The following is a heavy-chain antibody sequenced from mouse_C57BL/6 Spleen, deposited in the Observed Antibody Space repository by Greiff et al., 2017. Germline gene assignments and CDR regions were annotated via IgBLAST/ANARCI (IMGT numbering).Heavy chain of an antibody. J-gene: IGHJ3*01. CDR3: ARFDYDGGFAY. CDR2: INPGSGGT. Sequence: VQLVESGAELVRPGTSVKVSCKASGYAFTNYLIEWVKQRPGQGLEWIGVINPGSGGTNYNEKFKGKATLTADKSSSTAYMQLSSLTSEDSAVYFCARFDYDGGFAYWGQGTLVTVSA. CDR1: GYAFTNYL. V-gene: IGHV1-54*01. D-gene: IGHD2-4*01.